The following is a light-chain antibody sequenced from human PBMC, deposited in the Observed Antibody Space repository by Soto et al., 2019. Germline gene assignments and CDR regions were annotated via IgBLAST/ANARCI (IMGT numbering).Light chain of an antibody. CDR3: QQSYDTPRT. V-gene: IGKV1-39*01. Sequence: DIQMTQSPSSLSASVGDRVTITCRASQDINTYLNWYQQKPGNAPKFLIYAASRLQSGVPSRFSGSGSGTDFTLTTSSLQPEDFATYYCQQSYDTPRTFGQGTKVDIK. CDR1: QDINTY. J-gene: IGKJ1*01. CDR2: AAS.